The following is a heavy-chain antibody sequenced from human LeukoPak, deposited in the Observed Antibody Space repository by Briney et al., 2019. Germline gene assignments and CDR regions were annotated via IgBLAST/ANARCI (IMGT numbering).Heavy chain of an antibody. J-gene: IGHJ6*04. D-gene: IGHD4-17*01. CDR2: IYYSGSS. CDR3: ARVDYGDYYYYGMDV. V-gene: IGHV4-59*01. CDR1: GCTISSYY. Sequence: AETLSLTCAVSGCTISSYYWSWIRQPPGKGLEWVGYIYYSGSSNYNPSLKSRVTISVHTSKNQFSLKLSSVTAADTAVYYCARVDYGDYYYYGMDVWAKGTTVSVPS.